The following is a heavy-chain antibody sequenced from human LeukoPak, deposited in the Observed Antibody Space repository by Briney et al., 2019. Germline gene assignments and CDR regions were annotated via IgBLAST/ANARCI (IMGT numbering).Heavy chain of an antibody. J-gene: IGHJ3*02. Sequence: GESLKISCKGSGYSFTSYWIGWVRQMPGKGLEWRGIIYPGDSDTRYSPSFQGRVTISADKSISTAYLQWSSLEASDTAMYYCARVAAAGTFGAFDIWGQGTMVSVSS. CDR3: ARVAAAGTFGAFDI. V-gene: IGHV5-51*01. CDR2: IYPGDSDT. D-gene: IGHD6-13*01. CDR1: GYSFTSYW.